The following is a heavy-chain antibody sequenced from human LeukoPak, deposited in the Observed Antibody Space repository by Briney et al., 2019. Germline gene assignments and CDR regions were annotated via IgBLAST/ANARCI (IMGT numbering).Heavy chain of an antibody. Sequence: GESLKISCKGSGYSLTRYWIGWVRQMPGKGLEWMGIIYPVDSDTRYSPSFQGQVTISADKSTNTANLQWSSLKASDTAMYYCARHPQTYTSGWYLWDYWGQGTLVTVSS. J-gene: IGHJ4*02. CDR1: GYSLTRYW. CDR3: ARHPQTYTSGWYLWDY. V-gene: IGHV5-51*01. CDR2: IYPVDSDT. D-gene: IGHD6-19*01.